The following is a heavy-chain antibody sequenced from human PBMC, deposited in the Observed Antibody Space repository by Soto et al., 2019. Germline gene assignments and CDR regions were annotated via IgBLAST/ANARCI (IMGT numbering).Heavy chain of an antibody. J-gene: IGHJ4*02. CDR3: AKDNGVVVAVYYFDY. V-gene: IGHV3-23*01. CDR1: GFTFSSYA. Sequence: EVQLLESGGGLVQPGGSLRLSCAASGFTFSSYAMSWVRQAPGKGLEWVSAISGSGGSTYYADSVKGRFTISRDNSKNTLYPQMNSLRAEDTAVYYCAKDNGVVVAVYYFDYWGQGTLVTVSS. CDR2: ISGSGGST. D-gene: IGHD2-15*01.